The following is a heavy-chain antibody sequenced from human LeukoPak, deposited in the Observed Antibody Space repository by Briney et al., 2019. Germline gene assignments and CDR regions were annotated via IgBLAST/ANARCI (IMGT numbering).Heavy chain of an antibody. CDR2: IYYSGST. CDR1: GGSISSYY. D-gene: IGHD4-17*01. Sequence: SETLSLTCTVSGGSISSYYWSWIRQPPGKGLEWIGYIYYSGSTNYNPSLKSRVTISVDTSKNQFSLKLSSVTAADTAVYYCAREAGGTVNHYYYYYMDVWGKGTTVTVSS. V-gene: IGHV4-59*12. CDR3: AREAGGTVNHYYYYYMDV. J-gene: IGHJ6*03.